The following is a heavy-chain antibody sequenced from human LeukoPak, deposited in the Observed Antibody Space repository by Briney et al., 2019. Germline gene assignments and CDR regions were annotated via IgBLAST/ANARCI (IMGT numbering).Heavy chain of an antibody. CDR3: ARGRDSYGRIAAAGSGEFDP. CDR2: IIPIFGTA. V-gene: IGHV1-69*13. J-gene: IGHJ5*02. CDR1: GGTFSSYA. D-gene: IGHD6-13*01. Sequence: VASVKVSCKASGGTFSSYAISWVRQAPGQGLEWMGGIIPIFGTANYAQKFQGRVTITADESTSTAYMELSSLRSEDTAVYYCARGRDSYGRIAAAGSGEFDPWGQGTLVAVSS.